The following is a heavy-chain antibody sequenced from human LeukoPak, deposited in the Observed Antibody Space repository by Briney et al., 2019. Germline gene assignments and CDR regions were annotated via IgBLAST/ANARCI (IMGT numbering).Heavy chain of an antibody. J-gene: IGHJ4*02. D-gene: IGHD1-1*01. CDR3: AKQQLTNLDAKFDY. V-gene: IGHV3-30*02. CDR1: GFAFSAYG. Sequence: GGSLRLSCAASGFAFSAYGMHWVRRAPGKGLEWVAYIQNDESKTHYTDPVKGRFTISRDISKSTLYLQMNRLRAEDTAVYYCAKQQLTNLDAKFDYWGQGNLVTVSS. CDR2: IQNDESKT.